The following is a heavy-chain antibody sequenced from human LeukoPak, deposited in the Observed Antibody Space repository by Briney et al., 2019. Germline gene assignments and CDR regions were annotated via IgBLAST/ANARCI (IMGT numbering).Heavy chain of an antibody. CDR1: GYTFTSYG. J-gene: IGHJ6*03. CDR2: ISAYNGNT. CDR3: ARLIVAGQYYYYMDV. Sequence: ASVKVSCKASGYTFTSYGISWVRQAPGQGLEWMGWISAYNGNTNYAQKLQGRVTMTTDTSTSTAYMELRSLRSDDTAVYYCARLIVAGQYYYYMDVWGKGTTVTVSS. D-gene: IGHD6-19*01. V-gene: IGHV1-18*01.